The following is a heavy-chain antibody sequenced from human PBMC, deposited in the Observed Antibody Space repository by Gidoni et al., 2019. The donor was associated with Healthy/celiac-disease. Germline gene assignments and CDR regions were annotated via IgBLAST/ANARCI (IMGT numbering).Heavy chain of an antibody. CDR2: IDWDDDK. J-gene: IGHJ6*02. Sequence: QVTLRESGPALVKPTQTLTLTCTFSGFSLSTSGMCVSWIRQPPGKALEWLALIDWDDDKYYSTSLKTRLTISKDTSKNQVVLTMTNMDPVDTATYYCARIGGRSSSSDYYGMDVWGQGTTVTVSS. CDR3: ARIGGRSSSSDYYGMDV. D-gene: IGHD6-6*01. CDR1: GFSLSTSGMC. V-gene: IGHV2-70*01.